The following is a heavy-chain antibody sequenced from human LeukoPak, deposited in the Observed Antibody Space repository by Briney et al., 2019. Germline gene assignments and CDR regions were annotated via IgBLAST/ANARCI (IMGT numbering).Heavy chain of an antibody. CDR2: IIPIFGTA. V-gene: IGHV1-69*13. CDR3: ARVFGPAAGSPPYYYYYGMDV. CDR1: GGTFSSYA. Sequence: ASVKVSCKASGGTFSSYAISWVRQAPGQGLEWMGGIIPIFGTANYAQKFQGRVTITADESTSTAYMELSSLRSEDTAVYYCARVFGPAAGSPPYYYYYGMDVWGQGTTVTVSS. D-gene: IGHD2-2*01. J-gene: IGHJ6*02.